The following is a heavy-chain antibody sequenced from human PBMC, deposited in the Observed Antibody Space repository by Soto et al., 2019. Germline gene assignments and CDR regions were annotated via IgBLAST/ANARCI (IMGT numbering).Heavy chain of an antibody. CDR1: GFTFSSYG. CDR3: AKDSYESSGYPTGPFDY. Sequence: GWSLRLSCAASGFTFSSYGMHWVRQAPGKGLEWVAFISYDGSNKYYADSVKGRFTISRDNSKNTLYLQMNSLRAEDTAVYYCAKDSYESSGYPTGPFDYWGQGTLVTVSS. V-gene: IGHV3-30*18. D-gene: IGHD3-22*01. J-gene: IGHJ4*02. CDR2: ISYDGSNK.